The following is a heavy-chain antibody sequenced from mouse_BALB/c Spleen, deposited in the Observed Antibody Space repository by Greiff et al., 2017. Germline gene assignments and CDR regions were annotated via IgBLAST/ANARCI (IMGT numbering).Heavy chain of an antibody. CDR3: ARDGTRAMDY. J-gene: IGHJ4*01. V-gene: IGHV1S137*01. Sequence: VQLVESGAELVRPGVSVKISCKGSGYTFTDYAMHWVKQSHAKSLEWIGVISTYYGDASYNQKFKGKATMTVDKSSSTAYMELARLTSEDSAIYYCARDGTRAMDYWGQGTSVTVSS. CDR2: ISTYYGDA. CDR1: GYTFTDYA. D-gene: IGHD2-14*01.